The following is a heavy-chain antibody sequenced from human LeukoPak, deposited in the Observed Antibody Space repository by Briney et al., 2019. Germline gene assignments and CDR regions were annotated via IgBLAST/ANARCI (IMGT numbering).Heavy chain of an antibody. CDR3: ARDLGGYSDGSYYYFMDV. D-gene: IGHD5-18*01. Sequence: SETLSLTCTVSGGSISSYYWSWIRQPAGKGLEWIGRIHTSGSTNYNPSLESRVTMSVDTSKNQFFLKLSSVTAADTAVYYCARDLGGYSDGSYYYFMDVWGKGTTVTVSS. CDR2: IHTSGST. V-gene: IGHV4-4*07. J-gene: IGHJ6*03. CDR1: GGSISSYY.